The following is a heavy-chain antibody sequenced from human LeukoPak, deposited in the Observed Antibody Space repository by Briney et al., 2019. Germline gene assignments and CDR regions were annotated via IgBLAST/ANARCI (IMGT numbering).Heavy chain of an antibody. CDR2: IIPIFGTA. J-gene: IGHJ4*02. CDR3: ARDGEAYGWGSYYFDY. CDR1: GVTFSSYA. Sequence: SVKVSCKASGVTFSSYAISWVRQAPGQGLEWMGGIIPIFGTANYAQKFQGRVIMTRDTSTSTVYMELSSLRSEDTAVYYCARDGEAYGWGSYYFDYWGQGTLVTVSS. D-gene: IGHD3-10*01. V-gene: IGHV1-69*05.